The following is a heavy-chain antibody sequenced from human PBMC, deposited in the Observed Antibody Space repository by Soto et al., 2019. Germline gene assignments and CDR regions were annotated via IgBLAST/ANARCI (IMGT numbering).Heavy chain of an antibody. CDR2: SIPIFGTA. CDR3: ARGCSGGSCYSYYGMDV. CDR1: GGTFSSYA. V-gene: IGHV1-69*01. D-gene: IGHD2-15*01. Sequence: QVQLVQSGAEVKKPGSSVKVSCKASGGTFSSYAISWVRQAPGQGLEWMGGSIPIFGTANYAQKFQGRVTITADESTSTAYMELSSLRSEDTAVYYCARGCSGGSCYSYYGMDVWGQGTTVTVSS. J-gene: IGHJ6*02.